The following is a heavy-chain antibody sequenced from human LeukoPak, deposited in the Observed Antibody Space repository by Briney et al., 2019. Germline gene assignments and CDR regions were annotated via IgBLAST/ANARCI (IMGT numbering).Heavy chain of an antibody. J-gene: IGHJ6*03. D-gene: IGHD2-8*02. CDR2: IYYSGST. Sequence: SETLSLTCIVSGGSISSRSDYWGWIRQPPGKGLEWIGSIYYSGSTYYNPSLKSRVTISVDTSKNHFSLRLSSLTAADTAVYYCARAGTGYPYYYYYMDVWGKGTTVTVSS. CDR1: GGSISSRSDY. V-gene: IGHV4-39*07. CDR3: ARAGTGYPYYYYYMDV.